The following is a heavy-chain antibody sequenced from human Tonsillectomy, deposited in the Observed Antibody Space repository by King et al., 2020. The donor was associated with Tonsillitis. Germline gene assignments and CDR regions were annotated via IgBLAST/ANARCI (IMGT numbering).Heavy chain of an antibody. CDR1: GGTFSRNF. Sequence: VQLVQSGAEVKKPGSSVKVSCKASGGTFSRNFISWVRQAPGQGLEWMGRIIPILGIANYAQKFQGRVTITADKSTSTAYMELSSLRSDDTAVYYCARDPTGADVMSGGGSFWGQGTLITVSS. CDR3: ARDPTGADVMSGGGSF. V-gene: IGHV1-69*09. J-gene: IGHJ4*02. CDR2: IIPILGIA. D-gene: IGHD3-16*01.